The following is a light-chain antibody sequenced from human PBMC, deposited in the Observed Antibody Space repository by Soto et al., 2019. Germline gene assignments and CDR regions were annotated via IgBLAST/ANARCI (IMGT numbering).Light chain of an antibody. CDR3: QQYNNWPPMYT. J-gene: IGKJ2*01. CDR2: GAS. Sequence: EIVMTQSPATLSVSPGERATLSCRASQSVSNNLAWYQWKPGQAPRLLIYGASTRDTGTPARFSGSGSGTEFTLTISSLQSEDFAVYYCQQYNNWPPMYTFGQGTKLEIK. V-gene: IGKV3-15*01. CDR1: QSVSNN.